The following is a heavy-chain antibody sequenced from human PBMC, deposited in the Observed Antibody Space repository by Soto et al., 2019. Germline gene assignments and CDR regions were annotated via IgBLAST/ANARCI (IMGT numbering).Heavy chain of an antibody. V-gene: IGHV3-11*06. J-gene: IGHJ4*02. D-gene: IGHD3-10*01. Sequence: PGGSLRLSCAASGFAFSDYVMSCIRQAPGKGLEWISYISPRSGFTNYADSVKGRFTISRDNAKKSVFLQMNNLRADDTAVYYCLRGHGVSDDWGQGTLVTVSS. CDR3: LRGHGVSDD. CDR1: GFAFSDYV. CDR2: ISPRSGFT.